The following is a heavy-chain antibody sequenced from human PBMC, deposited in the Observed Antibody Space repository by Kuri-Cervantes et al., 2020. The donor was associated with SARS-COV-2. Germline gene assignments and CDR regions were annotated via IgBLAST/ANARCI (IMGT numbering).Heavy chain of an antibody. J-gene: IGHJ5*01. CDR2: IYYSVTTDYSGST. D-gene: IGHD1-26*01. V-gene: IGHV4-59*04. Sequence: GSLRLSCSVSGGSISSYYWSWIRQPPGKGLEWIGNIYYSVTTDYSGSTYYNPSLKGRVTMSVDTSKNEFSLKLSSVTAADTAVYYCARRHIVGATTDWFDPWGRGTLVTVSS. CDR1: GGSISSYY. CDR3: ARRHIVGATTDWFDP.